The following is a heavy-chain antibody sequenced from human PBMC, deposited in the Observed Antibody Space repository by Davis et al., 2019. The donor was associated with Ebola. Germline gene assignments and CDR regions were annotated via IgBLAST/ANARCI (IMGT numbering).Heavy chain of an antibody. D-gene: IGHD2-15*01. CDR2: LYSSGST. CDR1: GFSFSSCS. J-gene: IGHJ5*01. CDR3: ASLYCSRGTCHFDS. V-gene: IGHV3-53*01. Sequence: GESLKISCAGSGFSFSSCSMNWVRQAPGKGLEWVSLLYSSGSTFYADSVKGRFTISRENSKNTVFLQMNSLGAGDTAVYYCASLYCSRGTCHFDSWGQGVLVTVSS.